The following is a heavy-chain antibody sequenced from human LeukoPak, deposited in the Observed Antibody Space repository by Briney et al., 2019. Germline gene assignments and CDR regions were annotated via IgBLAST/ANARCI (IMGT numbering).Heavy chain of an antibody. CDR1: GGSISSYY. D-gene: IGHD3-16*02. CDR2: INHSGST. J-gene: IGHJ4*02. Sequence: SETLSLTCSVSGGSISSYYWNWIRQPPGKGLEWIGEINHSGSTNYNPSLKSRVTISVDTSKNQFSLKLSSVTAADTAVYYCAEHMITFGGVIDYFDYWGQGTLVTVSS. CDR3: AEHMITFGGVIDYFDY. V-gene: IGHV4-34*01.